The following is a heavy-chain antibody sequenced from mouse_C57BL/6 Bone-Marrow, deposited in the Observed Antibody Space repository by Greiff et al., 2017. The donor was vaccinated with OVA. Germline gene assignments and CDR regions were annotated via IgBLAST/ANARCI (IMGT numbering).Heavy chain of an antibody. V-gene: IGHV5-4*01. Sequence: EVQGVESGGGLVKPGGSLKLSCAASGFTFSSYAMSWVRQTPEKRLEWVATISDGGSYTYYPDNVKGRFTISRDNAKNNLYLQMSHLKSEDTAMYYGAREATVVAKEFAYWGQGTLVTVSA. CDR2: ISDGGSYT. CDR1: GFTFSSYA. D-gene: IGHD1-1*01. CDR3: AREATVVAKEFAY. J-gene: IGHJ3*01.